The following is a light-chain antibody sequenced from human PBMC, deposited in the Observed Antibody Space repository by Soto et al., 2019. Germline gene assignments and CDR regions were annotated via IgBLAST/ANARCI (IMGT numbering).Light chain of an antibody. Sequence: QSALTQPPSASGSPGQSVTISCTGTSSDVGGYNYVSWYQQHPGKAPKLMIYEVSKRPSGVPDRFSGSKSGNTASLTVSGLQAEDEADYYCNSYAGSNNYERVFGGGTKLTVL. J-gene: IGLJ3*02. CDR3: NSYAGSNNYERV. CDR2: EVS. CDR1: SSDVGGYNY. V-gene: IGLV2-8*01.